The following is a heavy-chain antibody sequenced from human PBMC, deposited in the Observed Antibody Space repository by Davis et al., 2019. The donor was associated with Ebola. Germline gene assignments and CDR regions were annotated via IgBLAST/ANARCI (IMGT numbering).Heavy chain of an antibody. D-gene: IGHD6-13*01. CDR3: ARDLGSYSSSWDYYYGMDV. V-gene: IGHV3-30*03. CDR1: GFTFSDYY. J-gene: IGHJ6*02. CDR2: ISYDGSNK. Sequence: GESLKISCAASGFTFSDYYMSWIRQAPGKGLEWVAVISYDGSNKYYADSVKGRFTISRDNAKNSLYLQMNSLRAEDTAVYYCARDLGSYSSSWDYYYGMDVWGQGTTVTVSS.